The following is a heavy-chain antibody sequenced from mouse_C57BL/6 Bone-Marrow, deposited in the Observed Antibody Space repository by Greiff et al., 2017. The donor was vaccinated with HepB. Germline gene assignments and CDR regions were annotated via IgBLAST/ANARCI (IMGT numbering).Heavy chain of an antibody. Sequence: VQLQQSGAELVRPGTSVKMSCKASGYTFTNYWIGWAKQRPGHGLEWIGDIYPGGGYTNYNEKFKGKATLTADKSSSTAYMQISSLTSEDSAIYYCARSGGYEICYAMDYWGQGTSVTVSS. D-gene: IGHD2-2*01. CDR1: GYTFTNYW. J-gene: IGHJ4*01. CDR3: ARSGGYEICYAMDY. CDR2: IYPGGGYT. V-gene: IGHV1-63*01.